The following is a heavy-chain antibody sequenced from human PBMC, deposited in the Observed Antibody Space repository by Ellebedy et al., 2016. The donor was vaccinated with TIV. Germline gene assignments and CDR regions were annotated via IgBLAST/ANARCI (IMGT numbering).Heavy chain of an antibody. CDR1: GGSISSYY. D-gene: IGHD3/OR15-3a*01. CDR3: ARHVCRYSILGLVICSRVSGDVFDV. J-gene: IGHJ3*01. Sequence: SETLSLTCTVSGGSISSYYWSWIRQPPGKGLEWIGNVDYSGSATYNPSLEGRFTMSFDTSRNDFSLSLSCVTAADTAVYYCARHVCRYSILGLVICSRVSGDVFDVWGQGTRVTVS. V-gene: IGHV4-59*08. CDR2: VDYSGSA.